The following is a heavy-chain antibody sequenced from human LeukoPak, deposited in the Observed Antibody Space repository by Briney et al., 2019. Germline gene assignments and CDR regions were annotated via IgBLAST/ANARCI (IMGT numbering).Heavy chain of an antibody. CDR1: GRSISSYY. Sequence: SETLSLTCTVSGRSISSYYWSWIRQPPGKGLECIGYIYYSGSTKYSPSLKSRVTISVDTSKNQFSLKLSSVTAADTAVYYCASSCDGDYFDYWGQGTLVTVSS. V-gene: IGHV4-59*01. D-gene: IGHD2-21*02. J-gene: IGHJ4*02. CDR3: ASSCDGDYFDY. CDR2: IYYSGST.